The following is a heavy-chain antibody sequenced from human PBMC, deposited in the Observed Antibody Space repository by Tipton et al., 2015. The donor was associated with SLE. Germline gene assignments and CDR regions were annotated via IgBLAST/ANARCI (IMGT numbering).Heavy chain of an antibody. D-gene: IGHD3-3*01. V-gene: IGHV3-23*01. CDR3: AREREWGPSPFGVHKNWFDP. CDR2: ISGSGGST. Sequence: SLRLSCAASGFTFSSYAMSWVRQAPGKGLEWVSAISGSGGSTYYADSVKGRFTISRDNSKNTLYLQMSSLRAEDTAVYYCAREREWGPSPFGVHKNWFDPWGQGTLVTVSS. CDR1: GFTFSSYA. J-gene: IGHJ5*02.